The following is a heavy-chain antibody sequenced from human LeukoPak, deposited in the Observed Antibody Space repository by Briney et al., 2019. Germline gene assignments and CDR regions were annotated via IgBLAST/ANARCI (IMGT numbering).Heavy chain of an antibody. V-gene: IGHV3-49*04. Sequence: GGSLRLSCAASGFTFSSYDMSWVRQAPGKGLEWVGFIRSKAYGGTTEYAASVKGRFTISRDDSKSIAYLQMNSLKTEDTAVYYCTRAAVGASYYYYYYYYMDVWGKGTTVTISS. CDR1: GFTFSSYD. CDR3: TRAAVGASYYYYYYYYMDV. D-gene: IGHD1-26*01. J-gene: IGHJ6*03. CDR2: IRSKAYGGTT.